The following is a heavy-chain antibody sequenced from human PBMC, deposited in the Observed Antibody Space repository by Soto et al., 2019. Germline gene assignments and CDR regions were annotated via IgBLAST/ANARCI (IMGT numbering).Heavy chain of an antibody. CDR2: IYYSGST. CDR1: GGSISSGDYY. J-gene: IGHJ5*02. D-gene: IGHD1-26*01. CDR3: ARDRRGSYSKWFDP. V-gene: IGHV4-30-4*01. Sequence: TLSLTCTVSGGSISSGDYYWSWIRQPPGKGLEWIGYIYYSGSTYYNPSLKSRVTISVDTSKNQFSLKLSSVTAADTAVYYCARDRRGSYSKWFDPWGQGTLVTVSS.